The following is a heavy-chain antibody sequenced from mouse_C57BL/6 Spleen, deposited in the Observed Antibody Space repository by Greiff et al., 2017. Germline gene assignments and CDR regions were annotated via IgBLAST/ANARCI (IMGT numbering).Heavy chain of an antibody. CDR1: GFTFSDYG. CDR2: ISSGSSTI. D-gene: IGHD1-1*01. Sequence: EVKLVESGGGLVKPGGSLKLSCAASGFTFSDYGMHWVRQAPEKGLEWVAYISSGSSTIYYADTVKGRFTISRDNAKNTLFLQMTSLRSEDTAMYYCARSTTVVANRDYWGKGTTLTVSS. CDR3: ARSTTVVANRDY. V-gene: IGHV5-17*01. J-gene: IGHJ2*01.